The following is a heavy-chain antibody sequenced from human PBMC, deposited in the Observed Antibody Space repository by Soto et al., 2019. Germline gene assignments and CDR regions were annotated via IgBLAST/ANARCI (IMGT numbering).Heavy chain of an antibody. Sequence: SVKVSCKASGGTFSSYAISWVRQAPGQGLEWMGGIIPIFGTANYAQKFQGRVTITADESTSTAYMELSSLRSEDTAVYYCARDVRPGLYDFWSGYNSWFDPWGQGTLVTVSS. CDR2: IIPIFGTA. V-gene: IGHV1-69*13. D-gene: IGHD3-3*01. CDR1: GGTFSSYA. J-gene: IGHJ5*02. CDR3: ARDVRPGLYDFWSGYNSWFDP.